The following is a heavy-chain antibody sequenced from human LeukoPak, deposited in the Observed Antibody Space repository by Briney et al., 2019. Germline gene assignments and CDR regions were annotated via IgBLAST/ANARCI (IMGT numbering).Heavy chain of an antibody. CDR3: ARNFSPDFDY. CDR2: TYFRSKWIH. V-gene: IGHV6-1*01. Sequence: KASQTLSLTCAISGDSVPSSTSAWSWIRQSPSRGLEWLGRTYFRSKWIHDYALSVRGRITINPDTSKNQVSLQLNSMTPEDTAIYYCARNFSPDFDYWGRGTLVTVSS. CDR1: GDSVPSSTSA. J-gene: IGHJ4*02. D-gene: IGHD1-14*01.